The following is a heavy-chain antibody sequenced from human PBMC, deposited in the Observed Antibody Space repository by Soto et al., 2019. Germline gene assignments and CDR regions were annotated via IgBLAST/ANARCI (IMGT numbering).Heavy chain of an antibody. CDR2: IIPIFGTA. Sequence: SVKVSCKASGGTFSSYAISWVRQAPGQGLEWMGGIIPIFGTANYAQKFQGRVTITADESTSTAYMELSSLRSEDTAVYYCARLGHCSGGSCYSGGWFDPWGQGTLVTVSS. CDR3: ARLGHCSGGSCYSGGWFDP. J-gene: IGHJ5*02. D-gene: IGHD2-15*01. CDR1: GGTFSSYA. V-gene: IGHV1-69*13.